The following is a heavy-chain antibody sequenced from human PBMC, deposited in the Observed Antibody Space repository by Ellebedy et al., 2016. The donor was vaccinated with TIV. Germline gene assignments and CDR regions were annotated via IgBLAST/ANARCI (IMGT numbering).Heavy chain of an antibody. J-gene: IGHJ4*02. Sequence: GESLKISCAASGFTFSSYSMNWVRQAPGKGLEWVSSISSSSSYIYYADSVKGRFTISRDNAKNSLYLQMNSLRAEDTAVYYCAREDRYGDLIDYWGQGTLVTVSS. V-gene: IGHV3-21*01. CDR2: ISSSSSYI. CDR1: GFTFSSYS. CDR3: AREDRYGDLIDY. D-gene: IGHD4-17*01.